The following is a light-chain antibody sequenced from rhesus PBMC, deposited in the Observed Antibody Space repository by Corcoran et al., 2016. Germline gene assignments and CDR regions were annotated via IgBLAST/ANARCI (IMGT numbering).Light chain of an antibody. Sequence: DIQMTQSPSSPSASVGDRVTITCRASQGISDFLSWYQQKPGKASNRLIYPTSTLESGVPSRFSGSGSGTDFTLTISSLQPEDFAAYYCLQGYSTPFTFGGGTKVELK. CDR2: PTS. CDR1: QGISDF. J-gene: IGKJ4*01. V-gene: IGKV1-36*02. CDR3: LQGYSTPFT.